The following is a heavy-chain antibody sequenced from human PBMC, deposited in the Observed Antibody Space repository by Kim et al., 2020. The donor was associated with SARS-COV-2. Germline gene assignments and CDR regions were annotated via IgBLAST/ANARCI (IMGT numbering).Heavy chain of an antibody. J-gene: IGHJ4*02. Sequence: GESLKISCKGSGYSFTSYWISWVRQMPGKGLEWMGRIDPSDSYTNYSPSFQGHVTISADKSISTAYLQWSSLKASDTAMYYCARLSTTFGEFLSAVDYWGQGTLVTVSS. V-gene: IGHV5-10-1*01. CDR1: GYSFTSYW. CDR3: ARLSTTFGEFLSAVDY. D-gene: IGHD3-10*01. CDR2: IDPSDSYT.